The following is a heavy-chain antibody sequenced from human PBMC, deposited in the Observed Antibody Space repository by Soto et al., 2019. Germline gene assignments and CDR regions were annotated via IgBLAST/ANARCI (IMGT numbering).Heavy chain of an antibody. J-gene: IGHJ4*02. V-gene: IGHV1-2*02. CDR2: INPNSGGT. D-gene: IGHD3-3*01. Sequence: VXSVKDSCKASGYTFTGYYMHWVRQAPGQGLEWMGWINPNSGGTNYAQKFQGRVTMTRDTSISTAYMELSRLRSDDTAVYYCARTRGTFWFDYWGQGTLVTVSS. CDR3: ARTRGTFWFDY. CDR1: GYTFTGYY.